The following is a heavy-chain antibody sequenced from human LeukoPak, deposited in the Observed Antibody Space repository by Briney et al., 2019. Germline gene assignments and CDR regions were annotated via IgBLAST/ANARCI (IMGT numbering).Heavy chain of an antibody. D-gene: IGHD3-22*01. CDR3: ARDQRVHYYDSSGYYFDY. V-gene: IGHV4-61*02. J-gene: IGHJ4*02. CDR1: GGSISSGGYY. CDR2: IYTSGST. Sequence: PSETLSLTCAVSGGSISSGGYYWSWIRQPAGKGLEWIGRIYTSGSTNYNPSLKSRVTMSVDTSKNQFSLKLSSVTAADTAVYYCARDQRVHYYDSSGYYFDYWGQGTLVTVSS.